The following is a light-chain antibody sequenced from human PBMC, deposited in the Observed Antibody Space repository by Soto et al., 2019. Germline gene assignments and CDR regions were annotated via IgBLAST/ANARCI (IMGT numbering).Light chain of an antibody. V-gene: IGLV2-14*01. CDR2: EVS. J-gene: IGLJ1*01. CDR3: SSYSSSTVRYV. CDR1: SSDVGSYDF. Sequence: QSVLTQPASVSGSPGQSITMSCTGTSSDVGSYDFVSWYQQHPGKAPKLLIYEVSNRPSGVSARFSGSKSDNTASLTISRLQAADEADYFCSSYSSSTVRYVFGSGTKVTVL.